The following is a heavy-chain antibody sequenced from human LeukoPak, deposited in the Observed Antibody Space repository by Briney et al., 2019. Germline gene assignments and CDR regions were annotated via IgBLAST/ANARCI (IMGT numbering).Heavy chain of an antibody. D-gene: IGHD2-15*01. CDR2: IYYSGTT. Sequence: PSETLSLTCTVSGGSISGNNDYWGWIRQPPGTGLEWIGSIYYSGTTYYNPSLKSRVTISVDTSKNQFSLKLSSVTAADTAVYYCARMPVGWYFDYWGQGALVTVSS. CDR3: ARMPVGWYFDY. CDR1: GGSISGNNDY. V-gene: IGHV4-39*01. J-gene: IGHJ4*02.